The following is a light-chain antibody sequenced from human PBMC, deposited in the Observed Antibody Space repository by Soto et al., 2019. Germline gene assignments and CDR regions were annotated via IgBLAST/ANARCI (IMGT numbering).Light chain of an antibody. J-gene: IGKJ5*01. CDR3: QQYNIWRSIS. CDR2: DTS. CDR1: QSISNK. V-gene: IGKV3-15*01. Sequence: IVLPQSPATLSVCPGERATLSCRASQSISNKLAWYQHKPGQAPRLLIYDTSTRVAGIPARFTGSGSGPDFTLNISILQSEDCAVYYCQQYNIWRSISFGQGTRLEIK.